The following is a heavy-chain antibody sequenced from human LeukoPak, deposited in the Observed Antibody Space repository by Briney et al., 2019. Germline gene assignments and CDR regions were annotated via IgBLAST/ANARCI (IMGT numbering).Heavy chain of an antibody. Sequence: PWGSLTLSCAASGFTFSSYSMNWICQAQGKGLERVSYISISSSTIYYSDSLIGRFIISTDNAKNSLYLQMNSLRAEDTAVYHCARVLDDLWRGYYTSVFDYWGQGTLVTVSS. CDR1: GFTFSSYS. CDR2: ISISSSTI. D-gene: IGHD3-3*01. V-gene: IGHV3-48*01. CDR3: ARVLDDLWRGYYTSVFDY. J-gene: IGHJ4*02.